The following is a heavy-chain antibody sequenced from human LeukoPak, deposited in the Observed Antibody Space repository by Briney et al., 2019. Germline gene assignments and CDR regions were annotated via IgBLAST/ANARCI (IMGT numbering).Heavy chain of an antibody. CDR3: ARGELELRDYYYGMDV. CDR2: ISAYNGNT. Sequence: GSSVKVSCKASGYTLTSYGISWVRQAPGQGLEWMGWISAYNGNTNYAQKLQGRVTMTTDTSTSTAYMELRSLRSDDTAVYYCARGELELRDYYYGMDVWGQGTTVTVSS. CDR1: GYTLTSYG. D-gene: IGHD1-7*01. V-gene: IGHV1-18*01. J-gene: IGHJ6*02.